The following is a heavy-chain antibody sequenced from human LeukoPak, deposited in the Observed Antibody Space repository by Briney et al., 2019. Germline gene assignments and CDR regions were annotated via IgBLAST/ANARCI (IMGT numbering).Heavy chain of an antibody. J-gene: IGHJ4*02. CDR2: IRFDGSIK. CDR3: ARGRRDRSGWLGYFDY. V-gene: IGHV3-30*02. D-gene: IGHD6-19*01. CDR1: GFTFSSYG. Sequence: PGGSLRLSCAASGFTFSSYGMHWVRQAPGKGLEWVAFIRFDGSIKYYAESVKGRFAISRDNSKNTLYVQMNSLRAEDTAVYYCARGRRDRSGWLGYFDYWGQGTLVTVSS.